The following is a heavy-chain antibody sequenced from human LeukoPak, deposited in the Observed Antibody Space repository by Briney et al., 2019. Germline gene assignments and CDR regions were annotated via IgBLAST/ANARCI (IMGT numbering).Heavy chain of an antibody. CDR3: AKDGSWFRSGQYYFDY. J-gene: IGHJ4*02. CDR2: ITWNSGSI. Sequence: PGGSLRLSCAASGFTFDDYAMHWARQAPGKGLEWVSGITWNSGSIGYADSVKGRFTISRDNAKNSLYLQMNSLRAEDTALYYCAKDGSWFRSGQYYFDYWGQGTLVTVSS. CDR1: GFTFDDYA. V-gene: IGHV3-9*01. D-gene: IGHD6-19*01.